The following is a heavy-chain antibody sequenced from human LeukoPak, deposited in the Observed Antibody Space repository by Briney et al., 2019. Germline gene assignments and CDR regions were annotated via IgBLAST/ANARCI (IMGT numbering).Heavy chain of an antibody. CDR2: ISSSSSYI. J-gene: IGHJ3*02. CDR3: ARVPAAMRGAFDI. Sequence: SSISSSSSYIYYADSVKGRFTISRDNAKNSLYLQMNSLRAEDTAVYYCARVPAAMRGAFDIWGQGTMVTVSS. D-gene: IGHD2-2*01. V-gene: IGHV3-21*01.